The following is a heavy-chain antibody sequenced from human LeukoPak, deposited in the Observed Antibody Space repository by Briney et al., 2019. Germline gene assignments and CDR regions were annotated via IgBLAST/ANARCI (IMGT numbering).Heavy chain of an antibody. CDR2: ISSSGSTI. Sequence: PGGSLRLSCAASGFTFSDYYMSWIRQAPGKGLEWVSYISSSGSTIYYADSVKGRFTISRDNAKNSLYLQMNSLRADDTAVYYCATHCSSTSCSLATFDIWGQGTMVTVSS. D-gene: IGHD2-2*01. V-gene: IGHV3-11*04. J-gene: IGHJ3*02. CDR3: ATHCSSTSCSLATFDI. CDR1: GFTFSDYY.